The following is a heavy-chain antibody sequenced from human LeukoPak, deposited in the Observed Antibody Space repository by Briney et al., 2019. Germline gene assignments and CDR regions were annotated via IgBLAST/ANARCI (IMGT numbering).Heavy chain of an antibody. CDR3: AREGVYGGSFPYYFDY. CDR1: GFTFDDYG. CDR2: INWNGGST. D-gene: IGHD1-26*01. Sequence: GGSLRLSCAASGFTFDDYGMSWVRQAPGKGLEWVSGINWNGGSTGYADSVKGRFTISRDNAKNSLYLQMNSLRAEDTALNYCAREGVYGGSFPYYFDYWGQGTLVTVSS. J-gene: IGHJ4*02. V-gene: IGHV3-20*04.